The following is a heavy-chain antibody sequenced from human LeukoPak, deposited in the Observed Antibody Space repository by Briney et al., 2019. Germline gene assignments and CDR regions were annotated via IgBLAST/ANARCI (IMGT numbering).Heavy chain of an antibody. Sequence: PGGSLRLSCAASGFTFSNYAMSWVRQAPGKGLEWVSSIHYSGGSTYYADSVKGRFTISRDNSKNSLYLQMNSLRAEDTAVYYCARVSGGSYYDYWGQGTLVTVSS. D-gene: IGHD1-26*01. J-gene: IGHJ4*02. CDR2: IHYSGGST. V-gene: IGHV3-23*01. CDR1: GFTFSNYA. CDR3: ARVSGGSYYDY.